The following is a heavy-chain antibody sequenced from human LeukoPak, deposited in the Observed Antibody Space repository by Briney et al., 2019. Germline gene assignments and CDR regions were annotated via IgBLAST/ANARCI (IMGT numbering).Heavy chain of an antibody. Sequence: SETLSLTCAVSGGSISSGGYTWSWIRQPPGKGLEWIGYIYHSGSTYYNPSLKSRVTISVDRSKNQFSLKLSSVTAADTAVYYCARAGYGDYVSAWGQGTLVTVSS. CDR1: GGSISSGGYT. V-gene: IGHV4-30-2*01. CDR3: ARAGYGDYVSA. CDR2: IYHSGST. D-gene: IGHD4-17*01. J-gene: IGHJ5*02.